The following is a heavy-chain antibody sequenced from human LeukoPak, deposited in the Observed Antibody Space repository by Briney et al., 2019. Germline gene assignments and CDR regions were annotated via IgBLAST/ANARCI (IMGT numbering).Heavy chain of an antibody. J-gene: IGHJ4*02. CDR2: VDPEDGET. CDR1: GCTFTDYY. D-gene: IGHD3-22*01. CDR3: ATAPITMIHFPFDY. V-gene: IGHV1-69-2*01. Sequence: SCKVSGCTFTDYYMHWVQQAPGKGLEWMGLVDPEDGETIYAEKFQGRVTITADTPTDTAYMELSSLRSEDTAVYYCATAPITMIHFPFDYWGQGTLVTVSS.